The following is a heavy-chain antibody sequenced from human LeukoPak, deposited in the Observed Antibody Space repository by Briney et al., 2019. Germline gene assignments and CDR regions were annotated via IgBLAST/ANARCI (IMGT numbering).Heavy chain of an antibody. V-gene: IGHV1-18*01. CDR3: AREMGSGWCLGY. J-gene: IGHJ4*02. CDR2: ISVYNGNT. D-gene: IGHD6-19*01. Sequence: ASVKVSCKASGYTFTSYGISWVRQPPGQGLEWMGWISVYNGNTNYAQKLQGRVTMTTDTSTSTAYMELRSLGSDDTAVYYCAREMGSGWCLGYWGQGTLVTVSS. CDR1: GYTFTSYG.